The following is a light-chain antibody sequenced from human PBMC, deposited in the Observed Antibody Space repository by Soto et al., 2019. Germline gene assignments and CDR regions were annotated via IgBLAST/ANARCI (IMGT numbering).Light chain of an antibody. Sequence: EVVMTQSPATLSVSPGEGATLSCRASQGIGDTLAWYQHKPGQTPRLLIYGASTRASGVPDRFSGSGSGTDFTLTITSPQAEDFATYYCQQFYDWPPNTFGQGTKVDIK. CDR2: GAS. CDR3: QQFYDWPPNT. J-gene: IGKJ2*01. V-gene: IGKV3D-15*01. CDR1: QGIGDT.